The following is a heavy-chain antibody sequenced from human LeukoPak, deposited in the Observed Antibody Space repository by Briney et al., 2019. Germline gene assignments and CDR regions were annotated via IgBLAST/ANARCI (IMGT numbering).Heavy chain of an antibody. J-gene: IGHJ4*02. D-gene: IGHD2-15*01. CDR1: GGTFSSYA. CDR2: IIPIFGTA. V-gene: IGHV1-69*13. Sequence: SVTVSCTASGGTFSSYAISWVRQAPGQGLEWMGGIIPIFGTANYAQKFQGRVTITADESTSTAYMELSSLRSEDTAVYYCARVGHCSGGSCYSGPFDYWGQGTLVTVSS. CDR3: ARVGHCSGGSCYSGPFDY.